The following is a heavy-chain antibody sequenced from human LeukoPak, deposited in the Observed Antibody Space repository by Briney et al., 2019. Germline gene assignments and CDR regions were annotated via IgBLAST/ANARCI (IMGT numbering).Heavy chain of an antibody. Sequence: PSQTLSLTCTVSGGSISSGGYYWSWIRQHPGKGLEWIGYIYYSGSTYYNPSLKSRVTISVDTSKNQFSLKLSSVTAEDTAVYYCAKDQYDYVWGSYRRFDYWGQGTLVTVSS. CDR2: IYYSGST. CDR1: GGSISSGGYY. J-gene: IGHJ4*02. D-gene: IGHD3-16*02. CDR3: AKDQYDYVWGSYRRFDY. V-gene: IGHV4-31*03.